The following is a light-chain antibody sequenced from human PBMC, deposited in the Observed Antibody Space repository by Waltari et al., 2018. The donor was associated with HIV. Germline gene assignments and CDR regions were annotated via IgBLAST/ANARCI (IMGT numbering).Light chain of an antibody. CDR2: GAS. CDR1: QSVGSNY. V-gene: IGKV3-20*01. CDR3: QQYGSSLT. Sequence: EIVLTQSPGTLSLSPGERATLSCRASQSVGSNYLAWYQQKPGQAPRLLIYGASSGSGTDFTLTISRLEPEDFVVYYCQQYGSSLTFGQGTKVEIK. J-gene: IGKJ1*01.